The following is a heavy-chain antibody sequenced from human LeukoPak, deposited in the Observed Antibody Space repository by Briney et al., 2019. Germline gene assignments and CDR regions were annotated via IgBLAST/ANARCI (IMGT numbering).Heavy chain of an antibody. CDR3: AKASVAIPQYCNS. J-gene: IGHJ5*02. Sequence: GGSLRLSCEASGFTFGNYAMNWVRQAPGKGLEWVSTISGTGSSTYYADSAKGRFTISRDNSKDTLFLQLNSLSAADTAMYFCAKASVAIPQYCNSWGQGTLVTVSS. CDR1: GFTFGNYA. CDR2: ISGTGSST. V-gene: IGHV3-23*01. D-gene: IGHD2-2*02.